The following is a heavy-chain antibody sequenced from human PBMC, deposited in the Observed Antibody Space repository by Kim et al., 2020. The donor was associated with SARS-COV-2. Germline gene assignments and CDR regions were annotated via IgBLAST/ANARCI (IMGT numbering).Heavy chain of an antibody. Sequence: SETLSLTCTVSGGSISSSSYYWGWIRQPPGKGLEWIGSIYYSGSTYYNPSLKSRVTISVDTSKNQFSLKLSSVTAADTAVYYCASWGSGYPDAFDIWGQGSMVTVSS. V-gene: IGHV4-39*01. CDR1: GGSISSSSYY. D-gene: IGHD3-22*01. CDR2: IYYSGST. CDR3: ASWGSGYPDAFDI. J-gene: IGHJ3*02.